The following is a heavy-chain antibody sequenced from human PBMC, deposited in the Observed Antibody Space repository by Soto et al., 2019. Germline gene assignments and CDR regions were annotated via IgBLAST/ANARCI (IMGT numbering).Heavy chain of an antibody. CDR1: GGSFSGYY. D-gene: IGHD3-10*01. CDR3: ARGKRFGELSFHYYYYYGMDV. Sequence: PSETLSLTCAVYGGSFSGYYWSWIRQPPGKGLEWIGEINHSGSTNYNPSLKSRVTISVDTSKNQFSLKLSSVTAADTAVYYCARGKRFGELSFHYYYYYGMDVWGQGTTVTVS. CDR2: INHSGST. V-gene: IGHV4-34*01. J-gene: IGHJ6*02.